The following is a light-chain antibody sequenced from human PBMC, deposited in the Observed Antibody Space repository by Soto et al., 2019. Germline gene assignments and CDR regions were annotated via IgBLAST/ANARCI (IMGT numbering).Light chain of an antibody. CDR1: SSDVGGYNY. J-gene: IGLJ1*01. Sequence: QSALTQPASVSGSPGQSITISCTGTSSDVGGYNYVSWYQQHPGKAPKLMIYDVSNRPSGVSNRFSGSKSGNTASLTISGLQAADEADYYCSSYTSSSTLYVFGPGTTVTVL. CDR3: SSYTSSSTLYV. V-gene: IGLV2-14*01. CDR2: DVS.